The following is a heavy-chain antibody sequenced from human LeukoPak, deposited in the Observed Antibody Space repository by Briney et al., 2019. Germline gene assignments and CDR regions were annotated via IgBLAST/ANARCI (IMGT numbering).Heavy chain of an antibody. D-gene: IGHD3-10*01. CDR1: GGSISSSSYY. CDR2: IYYRVGT. Sequence: SDTLSLTCTVSGGSISSSSYYWRWIRQPPGKGLEWIGRIYYRVGTDYHPSLKRRVAISVDTAKIQSTLSLSSGTAADTTVYYCARHLTSTSFGELTRWFDPWGHGTLVTVSS. V-gene: IGHV4-39*01. CDR3: ARHLTSTSFGELTRWFDP. J-gene: IGHJ5*02.